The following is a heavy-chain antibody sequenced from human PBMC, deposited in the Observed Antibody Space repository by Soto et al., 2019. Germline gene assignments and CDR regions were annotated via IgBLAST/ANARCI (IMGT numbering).Heavy chain of an antibody. J-gene: IGHJ5*02. CDR2: IYNSGIT. CDR3: ARGVTVFGLVSRFWFDP. V-gene: IGHV4-30-4*01. D-gene: IGHD3-3*01. Sequence: TSETLSLTCTVSGGSISSGDYSWSWVRQSPGKGLEWVGHIYNSGITYYNPSLKSRVVISIDTSRNQFSLRLNSLTAADRAVYFCARGVTVFGLVSRFWFDPWGQGTVVTVSS. CDR1: GGSISSGDYS.